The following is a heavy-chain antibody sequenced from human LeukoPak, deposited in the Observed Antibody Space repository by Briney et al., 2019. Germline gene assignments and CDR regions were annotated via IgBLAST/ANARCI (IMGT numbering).Heavy chain of an antibody. CDR1: GFTVSSNY. Sequence: GGSLRLSCAASGFTVSSNYMSWVRQAPGKGLEWVSSISSSSSYIYYADSVKGRFTISRDNAKNSLYLQMNSLRAEDTAVYYCARILYSSSYFLDYWGQGTLVTVSS. J-gene: IGHJ4*02. V-gene: IGHV3-21*01. CDR2: ISSSSSYI. D-gene: IGHD6-13*01. CDR3: ARILYSSSYFLDY.